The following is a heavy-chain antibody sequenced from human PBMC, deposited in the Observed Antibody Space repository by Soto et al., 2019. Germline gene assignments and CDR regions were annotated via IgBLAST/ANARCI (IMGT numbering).Heavy chain of an antibody. CDR2: IIPIFGTS. D-gene: IGHD3-22*01. Sequence: QVQLVQSGAEVKKPGSSVKVSCKASGGTFSSYTISWARQAPGQGLEWMGGIIPIFGTSNYAQKFQGRVTITADESTSTAYMELSSLRSEDTAVYYCAINNHDNSGYERGDYYYGMDVWGQGTTVTVAS. V-gene: IGHV1-69*12. J-gene: IGHJ6*02. CDR1: GGTFSSYT. CDR3: AINNHDNSGYERGDYYYGMDV.